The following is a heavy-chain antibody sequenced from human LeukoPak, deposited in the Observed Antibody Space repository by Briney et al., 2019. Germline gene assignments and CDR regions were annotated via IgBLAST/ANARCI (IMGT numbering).Heavy chain of an antibody. CDR3: ARDVHYMDV. CDR1: GFTFSSYG. V-gene: IGHV3-7*01. J-gene: IGHJ6*03. CDR2: MNQDGSEK. Sequence: GGSLRLSCAASGFTFSSYGMHWVRQAPGKGLEWVASMNQDGSEKYYVDSVKGRFTISRDNAKNSLDLQMNSLRAEDTAVYYCARDVHYMDVWGKGTTVTVAS.